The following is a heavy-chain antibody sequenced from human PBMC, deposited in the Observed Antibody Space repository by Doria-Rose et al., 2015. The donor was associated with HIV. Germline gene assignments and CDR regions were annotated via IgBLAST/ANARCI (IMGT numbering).Heavy chain of an antibody. D-gene: IGHD1-26*01. CDR2: IIPILDIV. CDR3: ASQWERSSFDY. J-gene: IGHJ4*02. Sequence: QFQLVHSGSDVNKPISSVKVSCKASGGTFSSYTISWVRQAPGPGLEWMGRIIPILDIVNYALRFQGRVTITADESTSTAYMELSSLRSEDTAIYYCASQWERSSFDYWGQGTLVTVSS. V-gene: IGHV1-69*02. CDR1: GGTFSSYT.